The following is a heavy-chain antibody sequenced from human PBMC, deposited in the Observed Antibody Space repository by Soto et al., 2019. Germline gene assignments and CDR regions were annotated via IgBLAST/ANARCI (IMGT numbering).Heavy chain of an antibody. Sequence: EVQLVESGGGLVKPGGSLRLSCAASGFTFTRYSMNWVRQAPGKGLEWVSSISSTTNYKYYGDSIKGRFTISRDNAKNSLYLEMNSLRAEDTAVYYCARESEDLTSNFDYWGQGTLVTVSS. V-gene: IGHV3-21*06. CDR3: ARESEDLTSNFDY. CDR1: GFTFTRYS. CDR2: ISSTTNYK. J-gene: IGHJ4*02.